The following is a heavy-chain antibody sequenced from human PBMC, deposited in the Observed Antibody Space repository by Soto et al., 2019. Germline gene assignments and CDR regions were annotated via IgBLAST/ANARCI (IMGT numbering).Heavy chain of an antibody. V-gene: IGHV3-23*01. D-gene: IGHD4-4*01. Sequence: GGSLRLSCAASGSTFSSYAMSWVRQAPGKGLEWVSAISGSGGSTYYADSVKGRFTISRDNSKNTLYLQMNSLRAEDTAVYYSAKVYVRTTEEINWFDPWGQGTLVTVSS. CDR2: ISGSGGST. CDR1: GSTFSSYA. CDR3: AKVYVRTTEEINWFDP. J-gene: IGHJ5*02.